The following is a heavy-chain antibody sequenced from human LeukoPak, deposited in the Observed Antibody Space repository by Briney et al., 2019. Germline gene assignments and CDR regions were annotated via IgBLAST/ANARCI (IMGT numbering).Heavy chain of an antibody. CDR3: AKAYYYDSSGYYFDY. CDR2: MSWDGGST. CDR1: GFTFDDYT. J-gene: IGHJ4*02. D-gene: IGHD3-22*01. Sequence: GGSLRLSCAASGFTFDDYTMHWVRQAPGKGLEWVSLMSWDGGSTYYADSVKGRFTISRDNSKNSLYLQMNSLRTEDTALYYCAKAYYYDSSGYYFDYWGQGTLVTVSS. V-gene: IGHV3-43*01.